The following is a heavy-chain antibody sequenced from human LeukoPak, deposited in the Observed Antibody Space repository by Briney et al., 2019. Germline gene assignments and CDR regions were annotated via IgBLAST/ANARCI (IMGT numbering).Heavy chain of an antibody. CDR3: ARSRPIGYEAYYYYYYMDV. CDR2: MNPNSGNT. Sequence: ASVKVSCKASGYTFTSYDINWVRQATGQGLEWMGWMNPNSGNTGYAQKFQGRVTITRNTSISTAYMELSSLRSEDTAVYYCARSRPIGYEAYYYYYYMDVWGKGTTVTVSS. V-gene: IGHV1-8*03. D-gene: IGHD5-12*01. J-gene: IGHJ6*03. CDR1: GYTFTSYD.